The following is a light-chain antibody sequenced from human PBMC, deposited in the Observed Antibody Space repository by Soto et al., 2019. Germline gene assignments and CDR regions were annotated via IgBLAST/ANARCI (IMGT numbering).Light chain of an antibody. CDR3: HRYGSSPT. V-gene: IGKV3-20*01. CDR2: GAS. J-gene: IGKJ2*01. Sequence: EVVLTQSPDILSLSPGERASLSCRASQSVSGDYVAWYQQKPGQAPGLLLHGASNRATGIPDRFRGSGSGTDFALTISRLEPEHFAVYFCHRYGSSPTFGQGTRLEIK. CDR1: QSVSGDY.